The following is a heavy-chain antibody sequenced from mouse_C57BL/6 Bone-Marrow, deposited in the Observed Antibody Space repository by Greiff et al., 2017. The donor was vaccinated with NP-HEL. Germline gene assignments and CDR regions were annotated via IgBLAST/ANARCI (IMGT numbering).Heavy chain of an antibody. CDR2: ISNGGGST. CDR3: ARHGTWYFDV. Sequence: EVKLMESGGGLVQPGGSLKLSCAASGFTFSDYYMYWVRQTPEKRLEWVAYISNGGGSTYYPDPVKGRFTISRDNAKNTLYLQMSRLKSEDTAMYYCARHGTWYFDVWGTGTTVTVSS. J-gene: IGHJ1*03. CDR1: GFTFSDYY. D-gene: IGHD1-1*01. V-gene: IGHV5-12*01.